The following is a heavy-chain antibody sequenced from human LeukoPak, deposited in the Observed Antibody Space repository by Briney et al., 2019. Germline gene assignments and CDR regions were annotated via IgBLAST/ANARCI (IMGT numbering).Heavy chain of an antibody. Sequence: ASVKVSCKASGYTFTGYYMHWVRQAPGQELEWMGWLSPNSGDTKFAQKFQGRVTMTRDTSISTAYMELSRLRSDDTAVYYCARASDISSWYLAYWGQGTLVTVSS. J-gene: IGHJ4*02. CDR3: ARASDISSWYLAY. CDR2: LSPNSGDT. D-gene: IGHD6-13*01. V-gene: IGHV1-2*02. CDR1: GYTFTGYY.